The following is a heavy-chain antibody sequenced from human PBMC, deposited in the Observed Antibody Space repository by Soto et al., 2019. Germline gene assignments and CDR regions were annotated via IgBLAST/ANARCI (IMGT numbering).Heavy chain of an antibody. D-gene: IGHD3-10*01. CDR2: INANSGNT. J-gene: IGHJ4*02. Sequence: ASAKPSCKESGGAFNSSASSWVRQAPGQGLEWMGIINANSGNTKYAQKFQGRVTMTRDTSTSTVYMELSSLRSGDTAVYYCARGGTTLRGVFDYWGQGTLVTVSS. CDR3: ARGGTTLRGVFDY. V-gene: IGHV1-46*02. CDR1: GGAFNSSA.